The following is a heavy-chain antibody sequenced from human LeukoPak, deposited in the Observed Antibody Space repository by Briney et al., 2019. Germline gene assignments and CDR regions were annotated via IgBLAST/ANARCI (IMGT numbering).Heavy chain of an antibody. J-gene: IGHJ2*01. Sequence: SETLSLTCTVSGDSISNVDYYWGWIRQPPGKGLEWIASIFYTGNSYYNPSLMSRVTISADTSKNQFSLKLSSMTAADTAVYYCARLTSKRITVVRGALYWYFDLWGRGTLVTVSS. CDR3: ARLTSKRITVVRGALYWYFDL. CDR2: IFYTGNS. V-gene: IGHV4-39*07. CDR1: GDSISNVDYY. D-gene: IGHD3-10*01.